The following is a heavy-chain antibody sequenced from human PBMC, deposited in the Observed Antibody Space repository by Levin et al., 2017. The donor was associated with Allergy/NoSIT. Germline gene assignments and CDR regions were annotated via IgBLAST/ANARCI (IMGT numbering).Heavy chain of an antibody. D-gene: IGHD2-2*01. CDR3: ARAVGPHAVKDIVVVPAAEFSASPSVYYYMDV. Sequence: SETLSLTCAVSGGSISSSNWWSWVRQPPGKGLEWIGEIYHSGSTNYNPSLKSRVTISVDKSKNQFSLKLSSVTAADTAVYYCARAVGPHAVKDIVVVPAAEFSASPSVYYYMDVWGKGTTVTVSS. J-gene: IGHJ6*03. CDR1: GGSISSSNW. V-gene: IGHV4-4*02. CDR2: IYHSGST.